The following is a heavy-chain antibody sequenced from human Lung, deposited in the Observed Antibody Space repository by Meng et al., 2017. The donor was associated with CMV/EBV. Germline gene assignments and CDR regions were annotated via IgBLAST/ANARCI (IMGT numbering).Heavy chain of an antibody. CDR3: ARGYSGTPS. CDR2: IYSGGLT. CDR1: GFPITGDY. D-gene: IGHD1-26*01. J-gene: IGHJ4*02. V-gene: IGHV3-53*01. Sequence: GGSLRLSCEGSGFPITGDYMTWVRQAPGKGLEGVSGIYSGGLTYYAYSVKGRFSMSRDNSKNTLYLQMNSLRAEDTAMYYCARGYSGTPSWGQGTMVTVSS.